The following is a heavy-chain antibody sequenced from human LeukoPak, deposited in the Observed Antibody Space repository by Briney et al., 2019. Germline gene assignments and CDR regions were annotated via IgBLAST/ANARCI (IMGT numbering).Heavy chain of an antibody. Sequence: ASVKVSCKASGYTFTGYYMHWVRQAPGQGLEWMGWINPNSGGTNYAQKLQGRVTMTTDTSTCTAYMELRSLRSDDTAVYYCARDYYDSSGYYYPHDAFDIWGQGTMVTVSS. CDR3: ARDYYDSSGYYYPHDAFDI. CDR1: GYTFTGYY. J-gene: IGHJ3*02. V-gene: IGHV1-2*02. D-gene: IGHD3-22*01. CDR2: INPNSGGT.